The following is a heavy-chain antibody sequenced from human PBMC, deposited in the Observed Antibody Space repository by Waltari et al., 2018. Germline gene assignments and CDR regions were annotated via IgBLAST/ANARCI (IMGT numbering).Heavy chain of an antibody. CDR2: ISPDGSES. CDR1: GFGFSLFW. V-gene: IGHV3-7*01. J-gene: IGHJ4*02. CDR3: SRELGWTPADDY. Sequence: EVQVAESGGGLVQPGGSVRRSCAASGFGFSLFWMSWVRQAPGKGLEWVANISPDGSESAFGESVKGRFSISRDNARNSVFLQLNSLTAEDTAVYYCSRELGWTPADDYWGQGTLVTVSS. D-gene: IGHD6-19*01.